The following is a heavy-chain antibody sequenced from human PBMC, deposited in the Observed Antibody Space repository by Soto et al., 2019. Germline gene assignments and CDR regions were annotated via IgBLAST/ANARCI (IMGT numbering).Heavy chain of an antibody. CDR2: ISYDGSNK. CDR1: GFTFSSYA. V-gene: IGHV3-30-3*01. CDR3: ARSDQFDY. Sequence: QVQLVESGGGVVQPGRSLRLSCAASGFTFSSYAMHWVRQAPGKGLEWVAVISYDGSNKYYADSVKGRFTISRDNSKNTLYLQMNSLRAEDKAVYYCARSDQFDYWGQGTLVTVSS. J-gene: IGHJ4*02.